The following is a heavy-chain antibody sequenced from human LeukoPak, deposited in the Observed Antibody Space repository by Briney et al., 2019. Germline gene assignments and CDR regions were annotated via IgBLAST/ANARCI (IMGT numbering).Heavy chain of an antibody. J-gene: IGHJ5*02. CDR2: ISGSGGST. V-gene: IGHV3-23*01. CDR3: AKDNDYVWGSYRLS. D-gene: IGHD3-16*02. Sequence: PGGSLRLSCAASGFNFRGYAMSWVRQAPGKGLEWVSGISGSGGSTYYVDSVKGRFTISRDNSKNTLYLQMNSLRAEDTAVYYCAKDNDYVWGSYRLSWGQGTLVTVSS. CDR1: GFNFRGYA.